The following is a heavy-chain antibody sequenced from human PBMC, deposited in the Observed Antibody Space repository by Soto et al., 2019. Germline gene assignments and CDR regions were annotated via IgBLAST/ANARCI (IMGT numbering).Heavy chain of an antibody. D-gene: IGHD6-13*01. V-gene: IGHV3-66*01. Sequence: GESLKISCAASGFTVSSNYMSWVRQAPGKGLEWVSVIYSGGSTYYADSVKGRFTISRDNSKNTLYLQMNSLRAEDTAVYYCARGAAYYYYMDVWGKGTTVTVSS. CDR3: ARGAAYYYYMDV. CDR1: GFTVSSNY. J-gene: IGHJ6*03. CDR2: IYSGGST.